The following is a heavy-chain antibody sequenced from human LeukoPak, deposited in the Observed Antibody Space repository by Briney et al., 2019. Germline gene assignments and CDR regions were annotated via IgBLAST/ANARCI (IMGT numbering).Heavy chain of an antibody. CDR3: ARLLFTVHDP. Sequence: SETLSLTCTVSGGSISSYYWGWIRQPPGKGLEWIGSIYYSGSTYYNPSLKSRVTISVDTSKNQFSLKLSSVTAADTAVYYCARLLFTVHDPWGQGTLVTVSS. CDR1: GGSISSYY. V-gene: IGHV4-39*01. D-gene: IGHD2/OR15-2a*01. J-gene: IGHJ5*02. CDR2: IYYSGST.